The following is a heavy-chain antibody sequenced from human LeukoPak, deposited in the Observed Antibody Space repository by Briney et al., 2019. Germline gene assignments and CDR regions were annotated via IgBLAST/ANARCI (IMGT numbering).Heavy chain of an antibody. CDR3: ARDYALHYCSSTSCKNYCYNYRDV. CDR1: GYTFTSYY. CDR2: INSSGGST. J-gene: IGHJ6*03. D-gene: IGHD2-2*01. V-gene: IGHV1-46*01. Sequence: GSSVKVSCKASGYTFTSYYMHWVRQAPGQGREWMGIINSSGGSTSFAQKFQGRVNMPRDKSTSTVYMKLSSLRSEATAVYYCARDYALHYCSSTSCKNYCYNYRDVWGKGTTVTVSS.